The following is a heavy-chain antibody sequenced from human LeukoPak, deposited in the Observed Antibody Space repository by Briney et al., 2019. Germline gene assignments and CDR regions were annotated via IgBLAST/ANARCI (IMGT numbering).Heavy chain of an antibody. CDR3: ARGGSGSYYSHDP. V-gene: IGHV1-18*04. CDR2: ISAYNGNT. J-gene: IGHJ5*02. CDR1: GYSFTSHY. D-gene: IGHD3-10*01. Sequence: GASVKVSCKASGYSFTSHYMHWVRQAPGQGLEWMGWISAYNGNTNYAQKLQGRVTMTTDTSTSTAYMELRSLRSDDTAVYYCARGGSGSYYSHDPWGQGTLVTVSS.